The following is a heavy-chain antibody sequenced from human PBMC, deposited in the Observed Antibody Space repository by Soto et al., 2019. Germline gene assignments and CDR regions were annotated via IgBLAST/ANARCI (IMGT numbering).Heavy chain of an antibody. J-gene: IGHJ4*02. D-gene: IGHD1-26*01. CDR2: IYYSGST. V-gene: IGHV4-59*08. Sequence: SETLSLTCTVSGCSISSYYWSWIRQPPGKGLEWIGYIYYSGSTNYNPSLKSRVTISVDTSKNQFSLKLSSVTAADTAVYYCARHGRSYPTYFDYWGQGTLVTVSS. CDR3: ARHGRSYPTYFDY. CDR1: GCSISSYY.